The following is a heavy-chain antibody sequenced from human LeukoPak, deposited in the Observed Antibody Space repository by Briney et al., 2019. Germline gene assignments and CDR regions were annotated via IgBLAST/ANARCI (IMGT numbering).Heavy chain of an antibody. CDR2: TYYRSKWYN. Sequence: SQTFSLTCAISGDSVSSNSAAWNWIRQSPSRGLEWLGRTYYRSKWYNDYAVSVKSRITINPDTSKNQFSLQLNSVTPEDTAVYYCARGYYDSSGYPNWFDPWGQGTLVTVSS. CDR3: ARGYYDSSGYPNWFDP. D-gene: IGHD3-22*01. CDR1: GDSVSSNSAA. V-gene: IGHV6-1*01. J-gene: IGHJ5*02.